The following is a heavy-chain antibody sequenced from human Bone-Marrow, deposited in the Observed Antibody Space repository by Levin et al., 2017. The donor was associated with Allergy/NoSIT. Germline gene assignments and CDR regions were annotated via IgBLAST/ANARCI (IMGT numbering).Heavy chain of an antibody. Sequence: GGSLRLSCAASGFTFSSYWMSWVRQAPGKGLEWVANIKQDGSEKYYVDSVKGRFTISRDNAKNSLYLQMNSLRAEDTAVYYCARGGRIAARPDNYYYDGMDVWGQGTTVTVSS. J-gene: IGHJ6*02. CDR1: GFTFSSYW. CDR3: ARGGRIAARPDNYYYDGMDV. V-gene: IGHV3-7*01. CDR2: IKQDGSEK. D-gene: IGHD6-6*01.